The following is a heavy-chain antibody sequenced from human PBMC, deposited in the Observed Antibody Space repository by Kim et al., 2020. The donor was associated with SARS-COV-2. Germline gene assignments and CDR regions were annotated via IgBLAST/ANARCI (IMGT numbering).Heavy chain of an antibody. V-gene: IGHV4-39*07. CDR1: GGSISSSSYY. Sequence: SETLSLTCTVSGGSISSSSYYWGWIRQPPGKGLEWIGSIYYSGSTYYNPSLKSRVTISVDTSKNQFSLKLSSVTAADTAVYYCARGTIYYDSSGYLAFDIWGQGTMVTVSS. J-gene: IGHJ3*02. D-gene: IGHD3-22*01. CDR2: IYYSGST. CDR3: ARGTIYYDSSGYLAFDI.